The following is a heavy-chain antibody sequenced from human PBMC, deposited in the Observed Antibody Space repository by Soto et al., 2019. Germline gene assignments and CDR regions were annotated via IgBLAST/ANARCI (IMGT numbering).Heavy chain of an antibody. CDR1: GGSISSSNS. J-gene: IGHJ5*02. CDR3: ARAGPGFCTNGVCWFDP. V-gene: IGHV4-4*02. Sequence: PSETLSLTCAVSGGSISSSNSWSWVRQPPGKGLEWIGEIYHIGSTNYNPSLKSRVTISVDKSKNQFSLNLSSVTAADTAVYYCARAGPGFCTNGVCWFDPWGQGTLVTVSS. CDR2: IYHIGST. D-gene: IGHD2-8*01.